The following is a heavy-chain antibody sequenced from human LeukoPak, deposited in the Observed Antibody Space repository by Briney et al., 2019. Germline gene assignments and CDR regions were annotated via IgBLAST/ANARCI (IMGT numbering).Heavy chain of an antibody. J-gene: IGHJ4*02. D-gene: IGHD2-15*01. Sequence: ASVKVSRKASRYTFAHYAMHLVRQAAAHRFEGVGWSNAANCNTKYSEKSQGRVTITRDTSASTAYMELSSLRSEDTAVYYCARDLGYCSGGSCTEFIYWGQGTLVTVSS. V-gene: IGHV1-3*01. CDR3: ARDLGYCSGGSCTEFIY. CDR1: RYTFAHYA. CDR2: SNAANCNT.